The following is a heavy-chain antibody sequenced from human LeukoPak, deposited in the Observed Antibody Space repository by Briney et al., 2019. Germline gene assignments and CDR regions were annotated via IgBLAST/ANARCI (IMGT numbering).Heavy chain of an antibody. J-gene: IGHJ4*02. CDR2: INHSGNT. V-gene: IGHV4-34*01. CDR1: GESFSSYY. D-gene: IGHD5-24*01. CDR3: ARVDGDGYNIPDY. Sequence: PSETLSLTCAVYGESFSSYYWSWIRQPPGKGLEWIGEINHSGNTNYNPSLKSRVTISVDTSKNQFSLELSSVTAADTAVYYCARVDGDGYNIPDYWGQGTLVTVSS.